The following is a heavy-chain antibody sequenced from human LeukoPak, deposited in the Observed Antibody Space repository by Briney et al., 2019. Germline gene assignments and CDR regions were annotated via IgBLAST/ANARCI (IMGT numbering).Heavy chain of an antibody. CDR2: ISYIGST. V-gene: IGHV4-59*11. CDR3: ARDLVTVTKGFDI. D-gene: IGHD4-17*01. Sequence: SETLSLTCAVSADSFSSHYWTWIRQPPGKGLEWIGYISYIGSTNYNPSLKSRVTISIDTSKNQFSLKLSSVIAADTAVYYCARDLVTVTKGFDIWGQGTMVSVSS. CDR1: ADSFSSHY. J-gene: IGHJ3*02.